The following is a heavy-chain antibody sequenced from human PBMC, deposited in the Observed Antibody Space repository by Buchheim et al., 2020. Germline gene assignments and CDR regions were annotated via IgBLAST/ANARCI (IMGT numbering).Heavy chain of an antibody. Sequence: EVQLVESGGGLVQPGGSLRLSCAASGFTFSSYWMSWVRQAPGKGLEWVANIKQDGSEKYYVDSVKGRFTISRDNAKNSLYLQMNSLRAEDTAVYYCAREGLPSGYCSGGSCPRRGYFDLWGRGTL. V-gene: IGHV3-7*01. J-gene: IGHJ2*01. CDR1: GFTFSSYW. CDR3: AREGLPSGYCSGGSCPRRGYFDL. D-gene: IGHD2-15*01. CDR2: IKQDGSEK.